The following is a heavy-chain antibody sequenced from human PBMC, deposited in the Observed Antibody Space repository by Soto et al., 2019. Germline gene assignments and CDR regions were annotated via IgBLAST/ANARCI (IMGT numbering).Heavy chain of an antibody. D-gene: IGHD6-13*01. CDR3: ARGRGAAGTDSVQYYGMDV. CDR1: GFTFSSYS. Sequence: EVQLVESGGGLVKPGGSLRLSCAASGFTFSSYSMNWVRQAPGKGLEWVSSISSSSSYIYYADSVKGRFTISRDNAKNSLYLQMNILRAEDTAVYYCARGRGAAGTDSVQYYGMDVWGQGTTVTVSS. V-gene: IGHV3-21*01. CDR2: ISSSSSYI. J-gene: IGHJ6*02.